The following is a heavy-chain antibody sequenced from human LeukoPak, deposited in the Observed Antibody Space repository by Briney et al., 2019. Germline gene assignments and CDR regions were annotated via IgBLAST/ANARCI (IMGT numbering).Heavy chain of an antibody. CDR1: GGSISSYY. Sequence: KPSETLSLTCTVSGGSISSYYWSWIRQPPGKGLEWIGYIYYSGSTNYNPSLKSRVTISVDTSKNQFSLKLSSVTAADTAVYYCARAGYDFWSGYSDYWGQGTLVTVSS. CDR2: IYYSGST. V-gene: IGHV4-59*01. J-gene: IGHJ4*02. D-gene: IGHD3-3*01. CDR3: ARAGYDFWSGYSDY.